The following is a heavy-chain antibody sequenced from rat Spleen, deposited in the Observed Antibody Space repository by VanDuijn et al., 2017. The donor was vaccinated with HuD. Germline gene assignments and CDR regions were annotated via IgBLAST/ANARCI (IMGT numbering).Heavy chain of an antibody. Sequence: EVQLVESGGGLVQSGRSLKLSCVASGITFTNYWMTWIRQAPGKGLEWIASISSDGGRNFYRDSVKGRFTISRENAKSTLYFLMDSLRSEDTATYYCVRQDTSGYSNWFAYWGQGTLVTVSS. V-gene: IGHV5-31*01. CDR3: VRQDTSGYSNWFAY. D-gene: IGHD4-3*01. CDR2: ISSDGGRN. CDR1: GITFTNYW. J-gene: IGHJ3*01.